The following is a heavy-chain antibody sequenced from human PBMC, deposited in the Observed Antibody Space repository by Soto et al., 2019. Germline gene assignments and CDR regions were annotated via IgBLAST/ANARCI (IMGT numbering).Heavy chain of an antibody. CDR2: IYYSGST. Sequence: QVQLQESGPGLVKPSQTLSLTCTVSGGSISSGGYYWSWIRQHPGKGLEWIGYIYYSGSTYYNPSLKSLVTISVDTSKNQFSLKLSSVTAADTAVYYCARESSGATLPEDWFDPWGQGTLVTVSS. CDR3: ARESSGATLPEDWFDP. V-gene: IGHV4-31*01. D-gene: IGHD3-22*01. J-gene: IGHJ5*02. CDR1: GGSISSGGYY.